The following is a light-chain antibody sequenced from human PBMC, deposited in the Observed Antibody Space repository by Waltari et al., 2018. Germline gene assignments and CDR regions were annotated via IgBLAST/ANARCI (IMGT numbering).Light chain of an antibody. CDR2: EVT. Sequence: QSALTQPASVSGSPGQSITIPCTGTSSVVGKYNLVSWYQQHPGEVPKLMIYEVTKRPSGVSDRFSGSKSGNTASLTISGLQAEDEADYFCCSFAGRGFSVIFGGGTKLTVL. CDR3: CSFAGRGFSVI. CDR1: SSVVGKYNL. J-gene: IGLJ2*01. V-gene: IGLV2-23*02.